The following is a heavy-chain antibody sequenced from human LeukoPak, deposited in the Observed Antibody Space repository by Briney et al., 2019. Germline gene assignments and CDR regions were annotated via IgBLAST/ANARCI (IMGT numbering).Heavy chain of an antibody. D-gene: IGHD3-22*01. Sequence: PGGSLRLSCAASGFTFSSYSMNWVRQAPGKGLEWVSSISSSSSYIYYADSVKGRFTISRDNAKNSLYLQMNSLRAEDTAVYYCARHKRSQTYFTMIGPQRTLDYWGQGTLVTVSS. CDR3: ARHKRSQTYFTMIGPQRTLDY. J-gene: IGHJ4*02. CDR2: ISSSSSYI. V-gene: IGHV3-21*01. CDR1: GFTFSSYS.